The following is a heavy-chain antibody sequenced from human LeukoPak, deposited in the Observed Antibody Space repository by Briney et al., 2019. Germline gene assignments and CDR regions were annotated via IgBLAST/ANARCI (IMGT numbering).Heavy chain of an antibody. CDR1: GVSFSSGDYY. D-gene: IGHD2-21*01. J-gene: IGHJ6*02. V-gene: IGHV4-31*03. Sequence: SETLSLTCTVSGVSFSSGDYYWSWIRQHPETGLEWIGFISDSGSTYYNPSLKSRLTISLDTSKNQFSLNLTSVTAADTGVYYCARDVFQFYGMDVWGQGTTVTVSS. CDR3: ARDVFQFYGMDV. CDR2: ISDSGST.